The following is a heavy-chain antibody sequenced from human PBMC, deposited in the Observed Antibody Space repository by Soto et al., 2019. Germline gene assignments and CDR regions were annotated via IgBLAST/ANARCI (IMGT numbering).Heavy chain of an antibody. CDR2: MNSDGSII. Sequence: GGSLRLSCAVAGYTFGNHWMHWVRQAPGKGLEWVSRMNSDGSIINYADSVKGRFTVSRDNAKNTLYLQMNSLRVEDTAVYYCATAEVDYWGPGTLVTVSS. CDR1: GYTFGNHW. J-gene: IGHJ4*02. V-gene: IGHV3-74*01. CDR3: ATAEVDY.